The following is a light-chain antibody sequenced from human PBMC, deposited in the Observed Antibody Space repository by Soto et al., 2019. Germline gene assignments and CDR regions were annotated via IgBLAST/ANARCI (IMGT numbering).Light chain of an antibody. J-gene: IGKJ1*01. CDR2: GAS. Sequence: ETVLTQSPGPLSLSPGERATLSCRASPSVSSSYLAWYQQKPGQAPRLLIYGASSRATGIPDRFSGSGSGTDFTLIISRLEPEDFAVYYCQQYGSSPRTCGQGTKVEIK. CDR3: QQYGSSPRT. CDR1: PSVSSSY. V-gene: IGKV3-20*01.